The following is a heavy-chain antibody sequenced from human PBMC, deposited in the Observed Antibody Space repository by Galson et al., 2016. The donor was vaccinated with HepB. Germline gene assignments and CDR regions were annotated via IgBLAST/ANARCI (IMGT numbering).Heavy chain of an antibody. CDR3: ARDRHSDTGYAPLDAFDI. D-gene: IGHD1-1*01. Sequence: SLRLSCAASGFTFRSYTMNWVRQAPGKGLEWVSSISSGSSYIYYADSVKGRFTISRDNAKNSLYLQMNSLRAEDTAVYYYARDRHSDTGYAPLDAFDIWGQGTMVTVSS. CDR2: ISSGSSYI. V-gene: IGHV3-21*01. CDR1: GFTFRSYT. J-gene: IGHJ3*02.